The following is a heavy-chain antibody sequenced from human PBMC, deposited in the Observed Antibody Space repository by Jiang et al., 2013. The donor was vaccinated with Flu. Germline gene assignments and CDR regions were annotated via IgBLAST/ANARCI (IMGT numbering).Heavy chain of an antibody. CDR3: ARGSRFYGDTGPLDY. Sequence: QLVESGGGVVQPERSLRLSCEASGFSFQDFGMVWVRQAPGKGLEWLATIWYEGSATNYADSVEGRFTISRDNSKNTLYLQMSSLRVEDTAVYFCARGSRFYGDTGPLDYWGQGTLVTVSS. J-gene: IGHJ4*02. V-gene: IGHV3-33*01. D-gene: IGHD4-17*01. CDR1: GFSFQDFG. CDR2: IWYEGSAT.